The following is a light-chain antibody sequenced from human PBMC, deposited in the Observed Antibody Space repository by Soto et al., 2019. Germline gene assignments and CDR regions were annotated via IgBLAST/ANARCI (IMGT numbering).Light chain of an antibody. V-gene: IGLV2-23*01. CDR3: CSYAGSHVG. CDR1: SSDVGTYNL. CDR2: EGS. J-gene: IGLJ2*01. Sequence: QYALTQPASGPGSPGQSITGSCPGTSSDVGTYNLVSWYQQHPGKDPKLMIYEGSTRPSGVANRFSGSKSGNTASLTNSGLQAEDEADYYCCSYAGSHVGLGGGTKRTVL.